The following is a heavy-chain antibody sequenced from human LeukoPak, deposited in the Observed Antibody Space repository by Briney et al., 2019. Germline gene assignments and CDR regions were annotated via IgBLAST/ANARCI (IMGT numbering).Heavy chain of an antibody. D-gene: IGHD6-13*01. J-gene: IGHJ4*02. CDR3: ARDLHMGSSSWYAPW. V-gene: IGHV3-21*01. Sequence: PGGSLRLSCAASGFTFSSYNMNWVRQAPGKGLEWVSSIRSSSSHIYYADSVKGRFTISRDNAKNSLYLQMNSLRAEDTAVYYCARDLHMGSSSWYAPWWGQGTLVTVSS. CDR1: GFTFSSYN. CDR2: IRSSSSHI.